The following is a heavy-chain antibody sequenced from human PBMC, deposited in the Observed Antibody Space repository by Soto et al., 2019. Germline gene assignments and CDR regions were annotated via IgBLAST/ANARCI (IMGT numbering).Heavy chain of an antibody. V-gene: IGHV4-34*01. J-gene: IGHJ5*02. D-gene: IGHD3-22*01. CDR3: ARGLRMYYYDSSGYYSSRLARSGLDP. CDR1: GGSFSGYY. Sequence: PSETLSLTCAVYGGSFSGYYWSWIRQPPGKGLEWIGEINHSGSTNYNPSLKSRVTISVDTSKNQFSLKLSSVTAADTAVYYCARGLRMYYYDSSGYYSSRLARSGLDPWGQGTLVTVSS. CDR2: INHSGST.